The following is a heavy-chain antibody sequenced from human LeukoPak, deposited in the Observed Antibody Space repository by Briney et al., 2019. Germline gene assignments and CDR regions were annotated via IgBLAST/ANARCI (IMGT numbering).Heavy chain of an antibody. J-gene: IGHJ4*02. CDR2: MSCDGSRT. Sequence: GGSLRLSCAASGFTFSSYWMHWVRQAPGKGLVWVSRMSCDGSRTEYADSVQGRFTISRDNAKYTLYLQMNRLRADNTAVYYCVRGIVGATVSDYWGQGTLVTVSS. CDR3: VRGIVGATVSDY. D-gene: IGHD1-26*01. V-gene: IGHV3-74*03. CDR1: GFTFSSYW.